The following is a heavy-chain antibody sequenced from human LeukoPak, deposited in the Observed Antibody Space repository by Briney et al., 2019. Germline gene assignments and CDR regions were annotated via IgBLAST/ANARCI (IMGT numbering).Heavy chain of an antibody. D-gene: IGHD3-22*01. V-gene: IGHV4-59*10. CDR1: GGSFSGYY. J-gene: IGHJ4*02. Sequence: SETLSLTCAVYGGSFSGYYWSWIRQPAGKGLEWIGRIYTSGSTNYNPSLKSRVTMSVDTSKNQFSLKLSSVTAADTAVYYCARGVFYDSSGFDYWGQGTLVTVSS. CDR2: IYTSGST. CDR3: ARGVFYDSSGFDY.